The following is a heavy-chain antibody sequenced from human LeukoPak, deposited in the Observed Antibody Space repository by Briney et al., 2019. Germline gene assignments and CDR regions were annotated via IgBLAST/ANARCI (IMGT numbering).Heavy chain of an antibody. J-gene: IGHJ4*02. Sequence: GGSLGLSCAASGFTLSSYTMNWVRPAPGKGPGWVSYSSFSSTIYYADSVKGRFTISRDIAKNSLYLQMNSLRAEDTAVYYCARVYCTNGVCLYYFDCWGQGTLVTVSS. CDR1: GFTLSSYT. V-gene: IGHV3-48*01. D-gene: IGHD2-8*01. CDR3: ARVYCTNGVCLYYFDC. CDR2: SSFSSTI.